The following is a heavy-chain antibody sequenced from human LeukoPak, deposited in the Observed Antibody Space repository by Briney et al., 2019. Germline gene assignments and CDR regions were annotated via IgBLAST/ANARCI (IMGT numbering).Heavy chain of an antibody. CDR3: ARGRYYYDTSGYYYGY. J-gene: IGHJ4*02. CDR1: GYTFTGSY. CDR2: INPNSGGT. V-gene: IGHV1-2*02. Sequence: ASVKGSCKASGYTFTGSYMHWVRQAPGQGLKWMGWINPNSGGTNYAQKFQGRVTMTRDTSISTAYMELSRLRSDDTAVYYCARGRYYYDTSGYYYGYWGQGTLVTVSS. D-gene: IGHD3-22*01.